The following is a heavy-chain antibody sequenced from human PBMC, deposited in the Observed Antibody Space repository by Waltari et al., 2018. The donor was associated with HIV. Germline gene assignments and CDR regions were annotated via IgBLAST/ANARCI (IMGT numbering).Heavy chain of an antibody. CDR1: GYTFPSVG. CDR2: ISAYNGNT. CDR3: ARDKGLWFGELLGDY. Sequence: HVPLVQSGPAVQNPAASVQASCQPSGYTFPSVGISWLPHAPALGPLCWGRQAPGQGLEWMGWISAYNGNTNYAQKLQGRVTMTTDTSTSTAYMELRSLRSDDTAVYYCARDKGLWFGELLGDYWGQGTLVTVSS. V-gene: IGHV1-18*01. D-gene: IGHD3-10*01. J-gene: IGHJ4*02.